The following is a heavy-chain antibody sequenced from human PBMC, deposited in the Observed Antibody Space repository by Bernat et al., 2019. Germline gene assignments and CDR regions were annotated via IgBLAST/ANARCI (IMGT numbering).Heavy chain of an antibody. J-gene: IGHJ4*02. V-gene: IGHV3-30*18. D-gene: IGHD1-1*01. Sequence: QVQLVESGGGVVQPGRSLRLSCAASGFTFSSYGMHWVRQAPGKGLEWVAVISYDGSNKYYADSVKGRFTISRDNSKNTLYLQMNSLRAEDTAVYYCAKTIGTGGYDYWGQGILVTVSA. CDR2: ISYDGSNK. CDR1: GFTFSSYG. CDR3: AKTIGTGGYDY.